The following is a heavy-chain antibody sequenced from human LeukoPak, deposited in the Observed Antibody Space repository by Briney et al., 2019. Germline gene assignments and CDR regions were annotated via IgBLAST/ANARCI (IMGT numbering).Heavy chain of an antibody. CDR3: AKAYCGGDCYGDYFDY. CDR1: GFTFSSYA. J-gene: IGHJ4*02. V-gene: IGHV3-23*01. Sequence: GGSLRLSCAASGFTFSSYAMSWVRQAPGKGREWVSAISGSGGSTYYADSVKGRFTISRDNSKNTLALQMNSLRAEDTAVYYCAKAYCGGDCYGDYFDYWGQGTLVTVSS. CDR2: ISGSGGST. D-gene: IGHD2-21*02.